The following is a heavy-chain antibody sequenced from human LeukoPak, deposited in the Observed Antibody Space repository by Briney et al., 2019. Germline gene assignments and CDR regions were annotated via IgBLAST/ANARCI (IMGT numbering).Heavy chain of an antibody. CDR1: GGSIDSSSYY. CDR2: IYYSGST. CDR3: SSSDYVYYFDY. Sequence: SETLSLTCTVAGGSIDSSSYYWGWIRQPPGKGLEWIGSIYYSGSTYYNPSLKSRVTISVDTSKNQFSLKLSSVTAADTAVYYCSSSDYVYYFDYWGQGTLVTVSS. D-gene: IGHD4/OR15-4a*01. J-gene: IGHJ4*02. V-gene: IGHV4-39*01.